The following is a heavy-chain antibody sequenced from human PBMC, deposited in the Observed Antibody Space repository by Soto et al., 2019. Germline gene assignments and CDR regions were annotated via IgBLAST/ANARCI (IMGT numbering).Heavy chain of an antibody. CDR2: IYWDDDK. Sequence: QITLRESGPTLVQPTQTLTLTCTLSGVSLSTSGEGVGWIRQPPGKALEWLALIYWDDDKRFSPSLKSRLAITRGISKNQVVMTMTDMAPEDTAIYYCAHRQRTVVVGAPFDLWGQGSQVTVSS. V-gene: IGHV2-5*02. J-gene: IGHJ4*02. CDR1: GVSLSTSGEG. D-gene: IGHD2-15*01. CDR3: AHRQRTVVVGAPFDL.